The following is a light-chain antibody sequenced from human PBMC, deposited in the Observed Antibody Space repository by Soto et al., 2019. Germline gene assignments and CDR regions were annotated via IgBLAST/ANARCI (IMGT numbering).Light chain of an antibody. CDR1: SSDVGGYKY. J-gene: IGLJ1*01. V-gene: IGLV2-14*01. CDR3: SSFTSRFTFV. Sequence: QSVLTQPASVSGSPGQSITISCTGTSSDVGGYKYVSWYQRHPGKAPQLLISEVSNRPSWVSDRFSGSKTGNTASLTISGLQAEDEADYYCSSFTSRFTFVFGTGTKVTVL. CDR2: EVS.